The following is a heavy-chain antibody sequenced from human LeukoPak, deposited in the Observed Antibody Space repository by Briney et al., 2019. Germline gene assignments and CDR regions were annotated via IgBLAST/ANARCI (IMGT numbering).Heavy chain of an antibody. CDR2: IYYGGTT. CDR3: ARLSVYGDAFDI. J-gene: IGHJ3*02. V-gene: IGHV4-31*11. D-gene: IGHD5/OR15-5a*01. Sequence: SETLSLTCAVSGFSVSSEYYWGWIRQHPGKALEWIGYIYYGGTTYQNPSLKSRLVISVDTSKNQFSLNLSSVTAADTAVYYCARLSVYGDAFDIWGQGTMVTVFS. CDR1: GFSVSSEYY.